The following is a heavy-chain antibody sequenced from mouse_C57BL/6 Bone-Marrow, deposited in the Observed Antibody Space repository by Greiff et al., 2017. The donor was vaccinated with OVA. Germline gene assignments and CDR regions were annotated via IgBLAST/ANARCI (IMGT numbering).Heavy chain of an antibody. D-gene: IGHD1-1*01. CDR3: ARFIYYGSSFNYFDY. J-gene: IGHJ2*01. Sequence: VQLQQSGTELVKPGASVKLSCKASGYTFTSYWMHWVKQRPGQGLEWIGNINPSNGGTNYNEKLKSKATLTVDKSSSTAYMQLSSLTSEDSAVYYCARFIYYGSSFNYFDYWGQGTTLTVSS. V-gene: IGHV1-53*01. CDR2: INPSNGGT. CDR1: GYTFTSYW.